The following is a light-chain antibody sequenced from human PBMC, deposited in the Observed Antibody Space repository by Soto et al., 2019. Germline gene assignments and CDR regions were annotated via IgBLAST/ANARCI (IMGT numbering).Light chain of an antibody. CDR1: NSDVGGYNY. V-gene: IGLV2-14*01. Sequence: QSVLGQPGSGCGFPRESNPIPRTGNNSDVGGYNYVSWYQQHPGKAPKLMIYDVGNRPSGVSNRFSGSKSGNTASLTISGLQPEDEADYYCCSYTSSSTRVFGTGTKATV. CDR3: CSYTSSSTRV. J-gene: IGLJ1*01. CDR2: DVG.